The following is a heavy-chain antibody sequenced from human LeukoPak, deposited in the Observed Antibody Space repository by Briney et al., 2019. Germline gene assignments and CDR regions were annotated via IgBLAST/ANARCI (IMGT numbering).Heavy chain of an antibody. CDR2: IDSDGSST. CDR3: ASSSGWYNRFDY. J-gene: IGHJ4*02. CDR1: GFTFSSYW. D-gene: IGHD6-19*01. V-gene: IGHV3-74*01. Sequence: GGSLRLSCAASGFTFSSYWMHWVRQAPGKGLVWVSRIDSDGSSTTYADSVKGRFTISRDNAKNSLYLQMNSLRAEDTAVYYCASSSGWYNRFDYWGQGTLVTVSS.